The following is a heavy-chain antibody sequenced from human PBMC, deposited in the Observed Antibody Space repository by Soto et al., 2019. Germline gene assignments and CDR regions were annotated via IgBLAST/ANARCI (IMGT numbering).Heavy chain of an antibody. J-gene: IGHJ6*02. V-gene: IGHV3-48*02. CDR1: GFTFRDFD. Sequence: GGSLRLSCAASGFTFRDFDMYWVRQAPGKGLEWLSYISSGSGTIYYADSVKGRFTISRDNAKNSLYLQMNGLRDEDTAVYYCARPEKTTAYYYYAMDVWGQGTTVTVSS. CDR3: ARPEKTTAYYYYAMDV. D-gene: IGHD4-4*01. CDR2: ISSGSGTI.